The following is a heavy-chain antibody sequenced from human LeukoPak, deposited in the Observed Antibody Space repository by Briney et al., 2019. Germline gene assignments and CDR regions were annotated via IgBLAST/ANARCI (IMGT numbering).Heavy chain of an antibody. CDR1: GFTFSSYA. D-gene: IGHD3-9*01. CDR3: AYSPLRYIPVG. V-gene: IGHV3-23*01. CDR2: ISGSGGST. Sequence: GGSLRLSCAASGFTFSSYAMSWVRQAPGKGLEWVSAISGSGGSTYYADSVKGRFTISRDNSKNTLYLQMNSVRAEDTAVYYCAYSPLRYIPVGWGQGTLVTVSS. J-gene: IGHJ4*02.